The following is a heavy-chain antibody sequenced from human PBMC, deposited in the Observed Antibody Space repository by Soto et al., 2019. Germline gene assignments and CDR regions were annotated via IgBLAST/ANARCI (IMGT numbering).Heavy chain of an antibody. CDR1: GYTFTGHY. J-gene: IGHJ4*02. CDR3: AREYRSTWYPFDY. V-gene: IGHV1-2*02. D-gene: IGHD6-13*01. CDR2: INPNSGGT. Sequence: SVKVSCKASGYTFTGHYMHWVRQAPGQGFEWMGWINPNSGGTNYAQKFEGRVTMTRDTYISKAYMELSRLRSDDTAVYYCAREYRSTWYPFDYWGQGTLVTVSS.